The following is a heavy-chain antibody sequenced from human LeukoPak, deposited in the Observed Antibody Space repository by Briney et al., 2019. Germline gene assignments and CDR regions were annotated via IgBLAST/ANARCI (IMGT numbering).Heavy chain of an antibody. CDR2: ITGSGSNT. CDR3: AKGGTYSWFDP. CDR1: GFTFSGYN. Sequence: GGSLRLSCTASGFTFSGYNMKWVRQAPGKGLEWVSAITGSGSNTYYADSVKGRFTISRDNSKNTLLLQMNSLRAEDTAVYYCAKGGTYSWFDPWGQGTLVTVSS. V-gene: IGHV3-23*01. J-gene: IGHJ5*02. D-gene: IGHD1-26*01.